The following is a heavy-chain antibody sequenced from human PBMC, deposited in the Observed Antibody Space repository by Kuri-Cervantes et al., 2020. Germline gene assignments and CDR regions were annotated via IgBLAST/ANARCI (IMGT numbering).Heavy chain of an antibody. J-gene: IGHJ6*03. Sequence: GSLRLSCAVSDYSISSGYYWGWIRQPPGKGLEWIGSIYYSGSTYYNPSLKSRVTISVDTSKNQFSLKLSSVTVADTAVYYCARGALYGDSHYYYYMDVWGKGTTVTVSS. D-gene: IGHD4-17*01. CDR2: IYYSGST. V-gene: IGHV4-38-2*01. CDR1: DYSISSGYY. CDR3: ARGALYGDSHYYYYMDV.